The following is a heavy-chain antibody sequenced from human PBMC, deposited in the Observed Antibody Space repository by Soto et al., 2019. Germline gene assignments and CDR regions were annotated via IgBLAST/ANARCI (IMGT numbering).Heavy chain of an antibody. CDR1: GFSLSDFY. CDR2: ISNTSNIR. V-gene: IGHV3-11*01. D-gene: IGHD3-22*01. CDR3: ARDRGPYLDSSGQWIDY. Sequence: QVHLVESGGGLVKPGGSLRLSCAASGFSLSDFYMSWILQAPGKGLEWVSDISNTSNIRYNADSVKGRFTISREKNTLYRQMNSLRAENAAVYYGARDRGPYLDSSGQWIDYWGQGTLVTVSS. J-gene: IGHJ4*02.